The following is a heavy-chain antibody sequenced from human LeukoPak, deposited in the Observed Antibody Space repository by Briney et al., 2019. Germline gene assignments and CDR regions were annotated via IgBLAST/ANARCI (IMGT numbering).Heavy chain of an antibody. D-gene: IGHD3-16*01. J-gene: IGHJ4*02. Sequence: GRSLRLSCAASGFTFSSYGTHWVRQAPGKGLEWVSLIWYDGSNKYYADSVKGRFTISRDNSKNTLYLQMNSLRAEDTAVYYCARDWGKGDYWGRGTLVTVSS. CDR2: IWYDGSNK. CDR1: GFTFSSYG. V-gene: IGHV3-33*01. CDR3: ARDWGKGDY.